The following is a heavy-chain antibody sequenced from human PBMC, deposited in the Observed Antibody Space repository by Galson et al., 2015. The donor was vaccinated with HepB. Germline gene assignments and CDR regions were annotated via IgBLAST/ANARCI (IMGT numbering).Heavy chain of an antibody. CDR3: ASNRCSCTSCHVYYYYMDV. Sequence: SVKVSCKASGGTFSSYAISWVRQAPGQGLEWMGGIIPIFGTANYAQKFQGRVTITADESTSTAYMELSSLRSEDTAVYYCASNRCSCTSCHVYYYYMDVWGKGTTVTVSS. CDR2: IIPIFGTA. CDR1: GGTFSSYA. V-gene: IGHV1-69*13. D-gene: IGHD2-2*01. J-gene: IGHJ6*03.